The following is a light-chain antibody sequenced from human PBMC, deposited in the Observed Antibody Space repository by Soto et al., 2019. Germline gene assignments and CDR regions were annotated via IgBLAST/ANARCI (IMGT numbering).Light chain of an antibody. Sequence: DIQLTQSPSFLSASVGDRVTITCRASQGIRDFLAWYQQKPGQPPKLLIYAASTLQTGVPTRFSGIASGTEFTLIISNLQPADFATYYCQQFDVYPLTFGEGTKVEIK. CDR1: QGIRDF. V-gene: IGKV1-9*01. CDR2: AAS. CDR3: QQFDVYPLT. J-gene: IGKJ4*01.